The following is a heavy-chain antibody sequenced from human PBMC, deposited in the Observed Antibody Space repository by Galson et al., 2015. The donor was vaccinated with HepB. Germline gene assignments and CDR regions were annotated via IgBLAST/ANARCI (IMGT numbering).Heavy chain of an antibody. J-gene: IGHJ4*02. Sequence: SLRLSCAASGFTFSSYAMHWVRQAPGKGLEWVAVISYDGSNKYYADSVKGRFTISRDNSKNTLYLQMNSLRAEDTAVYYCARDGSGYSSSWYVDYWGQGTLVTVSS. D-gene: IGHD6-13*01. CDR3: ARDGSGYSSSWYVDY. V-gene: IGHV3-30*04. CDR2: ISYDGSNK. CDR1: GFTFSSYA.